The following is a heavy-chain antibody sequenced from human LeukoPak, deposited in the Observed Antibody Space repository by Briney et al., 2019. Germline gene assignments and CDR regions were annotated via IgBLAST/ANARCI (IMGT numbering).Heavy chain of an antibody. V-gene: IGHV6-1*01. D-gene: IGHD6-13*01. Sequence: SQTLSLTCAISGDSVSRDTAAWNWVRQSPSRGLEWLGRTYYRSKWYNDYAVSVKSRITINPDTSRNQFSLQLNSVTPEDTAVYYCARDRGGSSWYYFDNWGQGSLVTVSS. CDR1: GDSVSRDTAA. J-gene: IGHJ4*02. CDR3: ARDRGGSSWYYFDN. CDR2: TYYRSKWYN.